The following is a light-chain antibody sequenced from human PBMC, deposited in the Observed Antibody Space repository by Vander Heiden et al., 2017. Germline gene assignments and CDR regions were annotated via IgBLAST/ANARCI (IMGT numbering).Light chain of an antibody. CDR3: SSYTSSPDVV. Sequence: QSALTQPASVSGSPGQSITISCTGTSSDVGGYNYVSWYQQHQGKAPKLMIYEVSNRPSGVSNRFSGSKSGNTASLTISGLQAEDEADYYCSSYTSSPDVVFGGGTKLTVL. V-gene: IGLV2-14*01. J-gene: IGLJ2*01. CDR1: SSDVGGYNY. CDR2: EVS.